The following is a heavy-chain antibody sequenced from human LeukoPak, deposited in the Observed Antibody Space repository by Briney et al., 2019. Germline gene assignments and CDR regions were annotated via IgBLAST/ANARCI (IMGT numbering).Heavy chain of an antibody. CDR3: AKDNGDSGFYYYGMDV. Sequence: PGGSLRLSCAASGFTFSSYAMSWVCQAPGKGLEWVSAISGSGGSTYYADSVKGRFTISRDNSKNTLYLQMNSLRAEDTAVYYCAKDNGDSGFYYYGMDVWGQGTTVTVSS. V-gene: IGHV3-23*01. D-gene: IGHD4-17*01. CDR2: ISGSGGST. CDR1: GFTFSSYA. J-gene: IGHJ6*02.